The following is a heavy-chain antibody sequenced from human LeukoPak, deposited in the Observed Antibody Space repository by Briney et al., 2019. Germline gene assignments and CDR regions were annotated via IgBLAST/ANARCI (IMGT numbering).Heavy chain of an antibody. CDR1: GGSFSGYY. J-gene: IGHJ4*02. CDR3: ARGPTVVTQ. D-gene: IGHD4-17*01. V-gene: IGHV4-34*01. Sequence: PSETLSLTCAVYGGSFSGYYWSWIRQPPGKGLEWIGEINHSGSTNYNPSLKSRVTISVDTSKNQFSLKLSSVTAADTAVYYCARGPTVVTQWGQGTLVTVSS. CDR2: INHSGST.